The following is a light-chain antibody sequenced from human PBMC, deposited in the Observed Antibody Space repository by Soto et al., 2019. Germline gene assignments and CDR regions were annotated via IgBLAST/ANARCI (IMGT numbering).Light chain of an antibody. J-gene: IGKJ4*01. CDR3: QQYTKWPLT. Sequence: EIVMTQSPATLSASPGERATLSCRASQSVYSNLAWYQLKPGQAPRLLIYGASTRATGIPARFSGSRSGTEFTLTINSLQSEDFAFYYCQQYTKWPLTFGGGTKVEIK. CDR1: QSVYSN. CDR2: GAS. V-gene: IGKV3D-15*01.